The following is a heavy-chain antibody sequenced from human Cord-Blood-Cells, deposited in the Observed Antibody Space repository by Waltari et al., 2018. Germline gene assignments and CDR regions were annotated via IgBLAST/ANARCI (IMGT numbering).Heavy chain of an antibody. J-gene: IGHJ4*02. CDR1: GYTFTSYP. CDR2: INAGNGNT. Sequence: QVQLVQSGAEVKKPGASAKVSCKASGYTFTSYPMHLVRQAPGQRLEWMGWINAGNGNTKYSQKFQGRVTITRDTSASTAYMELSSLRSEDTAVYYCARDRCTNGVCYFDYWGQGTLVTVSS. D-gene: IGHD2-8*01. V-gene: IGHV1-3*01. CDR3: ARDRCTNGVCYFDY.